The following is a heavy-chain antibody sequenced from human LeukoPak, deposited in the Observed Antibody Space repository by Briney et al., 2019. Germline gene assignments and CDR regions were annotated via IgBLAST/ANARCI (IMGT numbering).Heavy chain of an antibody. CDR2: ISSSSSYI. CDR3: ARGDWNDPEVFDY. CDR1: GFTFSTYS. V-gene: IGHV3-21*01. J-gene: IGHJ4*02. Sequence: PGGSLRLSCAASGFTFSTYSMNWVRQAPGKGLKWVSSISSSSSYIYYADSVKGRFTISRDNAKNSLYLQMNSLRAEDTAVYYCARGDWNDPEVFDYWGQGTLVTVSS. D-gene: IGHD1-1*01.